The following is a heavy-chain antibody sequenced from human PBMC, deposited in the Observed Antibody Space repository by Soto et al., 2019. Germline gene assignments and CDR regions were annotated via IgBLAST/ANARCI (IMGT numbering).Heavy chain of an antibody. CDR2: INHSGST. CDR1: GGSFSGYY. D-gene: IGHD6-13*01. J-gene: IGHJ4*02. Sequence: ASETLSLTCAVYGGSFSGYYWSWIRQPPGKGLEWIGEINHSGSTNYNPSLKSRVTISVDTSKNQFSLKLSSVTAADTAVYYCARAIAAAGIEPFDYWGQGTLVTVSS. CDR3: ARAIAAAGIEPFDY. V-gene: IGHV4-34*01.